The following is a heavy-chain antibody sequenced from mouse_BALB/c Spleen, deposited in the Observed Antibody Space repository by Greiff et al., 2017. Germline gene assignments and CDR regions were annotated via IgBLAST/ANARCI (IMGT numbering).Heavy chain of an antibody. J-gene: IGHJ2*01. CDR2: IYTGSGNT. CDR3: ARGGYFDY. Sequence: QVQLKQSGAELARPGASVKLSCTASGYTFTDYYINWVKQRTGKGLEWIGEIYTGSGNTYYTEKFKGKATLTADKSTSTAYMQISSLTSEDSAVYFCARGGYFDYWGQGTTLTVSS. V-gene: IGHV1-76*01. D-gene: IGHD1-1*02. CDR1: GYTFTDYY.